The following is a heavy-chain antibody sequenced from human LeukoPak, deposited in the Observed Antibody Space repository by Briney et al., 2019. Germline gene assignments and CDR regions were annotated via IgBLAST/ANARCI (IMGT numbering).Heavy chain of an antibody. Sequence: GGSLRLSCATSGFTFSNCGMSWVRQAPGKGLQWLSVIGGDGTTYYADSVKGRFTVSRDNSENTLYLQMNSLRAEDTAVYYCAEGPYGLGIYYGMDVWGQGTTVTVSS. J-gene: IGHJ6*02. CDR1: GFTFSNCG. CDR3: AEGPYGLGIYYGMDV. CDR2: IGGDGTT. V-gene: IGHV3-23*01. D-gene: IGHD3-10*01.